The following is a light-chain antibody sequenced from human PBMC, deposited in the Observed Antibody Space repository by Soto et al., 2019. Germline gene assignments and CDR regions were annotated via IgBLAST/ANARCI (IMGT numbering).Light chain of an antibody. CDR3: SSYTVCSTYV. CDR2: DVS. CDR1: SSDVGAYNF. V-gene: IGLV2-14*03. Sequence: QSVLTQPASVSGSPGQSIAISCTGTSSDVGAYNFVSWYQQHPGRAPKLIIYDVSNRLSGVSNRFSGSKSGNTASLTISGLQAEDEANYYCSSYTVCSTYVFGGGPRSPS. J-gene: IGLJ1*01.